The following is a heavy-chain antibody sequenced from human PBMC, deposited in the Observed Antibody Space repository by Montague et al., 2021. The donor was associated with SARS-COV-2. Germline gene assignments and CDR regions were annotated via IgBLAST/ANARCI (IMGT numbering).Heavy chain of an antibody. J-gene: IGHJ3*02. D-gene: IGHD6-19*01. Sequence: SETLSLTCTVSGYSISTGYYWGWIRQPPGKGLEWIGTIYHSGSTYFNPSLKSRVTISVDTSKNQFSLNLSSVTAADTAVYYCAKVAGSHDTFDIWGRGTMATASS. CDR1: GYSISTGYY. CDR2: IYHSGST. CDR3: AKVAGSHDTFDI. V-gene: IGHV4-38-2*02.